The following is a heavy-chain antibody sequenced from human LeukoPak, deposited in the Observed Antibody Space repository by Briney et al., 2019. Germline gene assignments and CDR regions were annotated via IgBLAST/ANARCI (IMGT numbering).Heavy chain of an antibody. CDR1: GGSISSYY. V-gene: IGHV4-59*01. CDR2: IYYSGST. CDR3: ARVQTYDFWSGYYAFDI. Sequence: SETLSLTCTVSGGSISSYYWSWIRQPPGKGLEWIGYIYYSGSTNYNPSLKSRVTISVDTSKNQFSLKLSSVTAAVTAVYYCARVQTYDFWSGYYAFDIWGQGTMVTVSS. D-gene: IGHD3-3*01. J-gene: IGHJ3*02.